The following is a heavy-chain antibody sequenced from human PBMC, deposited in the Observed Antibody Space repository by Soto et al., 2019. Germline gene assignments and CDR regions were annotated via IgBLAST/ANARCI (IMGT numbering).Heavy chain of an antibody. J-gene: IGHJ4*02. V-gene: IGHV5-10-1*01. CDR1: GYSFTSYW. CDR2: IDPSDSYT. Sequence: GESLKISCKGSGYSFTSYWISWVRQMPGKGLEWMGRIDPSDSYTNYSPSFQGHVTISADKSISTAYLQWSSLKASYTAMYYCARGMGPLGYCSGGSCYSDLDYWGQGTLVTVSS. CDR3: ARGMGPLGYCSGGSCYSDLDY. D-gene: IGHD2-15*01.